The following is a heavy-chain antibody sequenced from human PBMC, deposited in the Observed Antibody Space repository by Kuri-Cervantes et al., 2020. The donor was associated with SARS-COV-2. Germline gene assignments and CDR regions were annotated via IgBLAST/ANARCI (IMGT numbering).Heavy chain of an antibody. V-gene: IGHV1-18*01. D-gene: IGHD3-9*01. CDR3: ARDPIRTDFDWLNDYYYYGMDV. CDR2: ISAYNGNT. Sequence: ASVKVSCKASGYTFTGYGISWVRQAPGQGLEWMGWISAYNGNTNYAQKLQGRVTMTTDTSTSTAYMELRSLRSDDTAVYYCARDPIRTDFDWLNDYYYYGMDVWGQGTTITVSS. J-gene: IGHJ6*02. CDR1: GYTFTGYG.